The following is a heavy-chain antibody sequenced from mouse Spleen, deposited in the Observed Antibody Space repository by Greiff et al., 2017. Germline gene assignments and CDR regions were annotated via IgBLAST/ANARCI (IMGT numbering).Heavy chain of an antibody. V-gene: IGHV1-42*01. Sequence: VQLKESGPELVKPGASVKISCKASGYSFTGYYMNWVKQSPEKSLEWIGEINPSTGGTTYNQKFKAKATLTVDKSSSTAYMQLKSLTSEDSAVYYCARRYYGSSCDYWGQGTTLTVSS. D-gene: IGHD1-1*01. CDR3: ARRYYGSSCDY. J-gene: IGHJ2*01. CDR1: GYSFTGYY. CDR2: INPSTGGT.